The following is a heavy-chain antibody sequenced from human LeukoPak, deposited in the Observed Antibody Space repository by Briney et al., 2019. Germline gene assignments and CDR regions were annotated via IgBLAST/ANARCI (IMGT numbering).Heavy chain of an antibody. CDR3: ARDLTGDAYFDY. CDR1: GFTVSSNY. Sequence: GGSLRLSCEVSGFTVSSNYMTWVRQAPGKGLEWVSIIYSGGSTYYADSVKGRFAISRDNSKNTLYLQTNSLRAEDTAVFYCARDLTGDAYFDYWGQGTLVTVSS. D-gene: IGHD7-27*01. V-gene: IGHV3-66*01. CDR2: IYSGGST. J-gene: IGHJ4*02.